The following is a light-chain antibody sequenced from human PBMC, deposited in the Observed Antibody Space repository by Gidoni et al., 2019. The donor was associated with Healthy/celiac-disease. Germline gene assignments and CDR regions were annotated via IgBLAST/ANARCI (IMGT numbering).Light chain of an antibody. V-gene: IGLV2-14*03. Sequence: QSALTQPASVSGSPGQSITISCTGTSSDVGGYNYVSWYQQHPGKAPKLMIDDVSTRPSGVSNRFSGSKSGNTASLTISGLQAEDEADYYCSSYTGSSTLRVVFGGGTKLTVL. CDR2: DVS. J-gene: IGLJ2*01. CDR3: SSYTGSSTLRVV. CDR1: SSDVGGYNY.